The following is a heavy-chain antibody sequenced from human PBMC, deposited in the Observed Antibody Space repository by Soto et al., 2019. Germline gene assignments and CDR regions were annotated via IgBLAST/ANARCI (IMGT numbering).Heavy chain of an antibody. Sequence: EVQLVESGGGFIKPGGSLTLSCAASGFTFNNAWMNWVRQAPGKGLEWVGRIKSKTDGGTTDYAAPVQGRFTISSDDSKNTLYLQMNSLKIEDTAMYYCTTAHPRGPDYWGQGTLVTVSS. J-gene: IGHJ4*02. V-gene: IGHV3-15*01. CDR1: GFTFNNAW. CDR2: IKSKTDGGTT. D-gene: IGHD5-12*01. CDR3: TTAHPRGPDY.